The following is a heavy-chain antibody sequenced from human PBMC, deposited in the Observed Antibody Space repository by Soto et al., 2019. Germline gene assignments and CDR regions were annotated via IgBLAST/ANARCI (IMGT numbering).Heavy chain of an antibody. Sequence: QVQLVESGGGVVQPGRSLRLYCVSSGFTFSSYGMHWVRQAPGKGLEWVALIWYDGSSKSYADSVKGRFTISRDDSKNTLYLQMSSLGAEDTAVYYCARFEGVVGAYDYWGQGTLVTVSS. J-gene: IGHJ4*02. V-gene: IGHV3-33*01. CDR3: ARFEGVVGAYDY. CDR2: IWYDGSSK. CDR1: GFTFSSYG. D-gene: IGHD2-15*01.